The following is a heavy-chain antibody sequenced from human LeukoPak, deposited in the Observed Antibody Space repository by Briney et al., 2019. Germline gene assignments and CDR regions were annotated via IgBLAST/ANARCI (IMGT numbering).Heavy chain of an antibody. D-gene: IGHD1-26*01. V-gene: IGHV3-23*01. J-gene: IGHJ4*02. Sequence: PGGSLRLSCAASGFTFSTYAMSWVRQAPGKGLEWVSSIGGSGDTTYYADAVKGRFTISRDNAKNSLYLQMNSLRAEDTAVYYCARGEVYFDYWGQGTLVTVSS. CDR3: ARGEVYFDY. CDR2: IGGSGDTT. CDR1: GFTFSTYA.